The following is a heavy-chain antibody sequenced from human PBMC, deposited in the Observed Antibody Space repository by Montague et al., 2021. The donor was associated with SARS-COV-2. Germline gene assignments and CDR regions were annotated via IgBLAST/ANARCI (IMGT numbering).Heavy chain of an antibody. V-gene: IGHV4-34*01. J-gene: IGHJ4*02. CDR2: INHSGST. CDR3: AREHNSSSWYGIRYYFDY. Sequence: SETLSLTCAVYGGSFSGYYWSWIRQPPGKGLEWIGEINHSGSTNYNPSLKSRVTISVDTSKNQFSLKLSSVTAADTAVYYCAREHNSSSWYGIRYYFDYWGQGTLVTVSS. D-gene: IGHD6-13*01. CDR1: GGSFSGYY.